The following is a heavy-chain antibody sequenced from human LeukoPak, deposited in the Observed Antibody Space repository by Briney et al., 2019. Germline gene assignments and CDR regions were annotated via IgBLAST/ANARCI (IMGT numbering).Heavy chain of an antibody. D-gene: IGHD6-25*01. J-gene: IGHJ4*02. CDR1: GNTFAGHN. CDR3: AISIQAAAIPAFDY. Sequence: ASVKVSCKAPGNTFAGHNIHWMRQAPGQGLELMGWINPDRGGTDCARQFQGRVTMPSDTSIRAAYMELSSLVSEDSAVYFCAISIQAAAIPAFDYWGQGTLVTVSS. CDR2: INPDRGGT. V-gene: IGHV1-2*02.